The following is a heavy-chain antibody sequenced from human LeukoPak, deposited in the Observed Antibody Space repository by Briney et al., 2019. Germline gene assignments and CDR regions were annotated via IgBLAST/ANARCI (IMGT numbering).Heavy chain of an antibody. CDR3: AKCPPDYGAEYYLDY. V-gene: IGHV3-23*01. CDR1: GFTFSSYA. J-gene: IGHJ4*02. D-gene: IGHD4-17*01. Sequence: GGSLRLSCAASGFTFSSYAMSWVRQAPGKGLEWVPAISGSGGSTYYADSVKGRFTISRDNSKNTLYLQMNSPRAEDTAVYYCAKCPPDYGAEYYLDYWGQGTLVTVSS. CDR2: ISGSGGST.